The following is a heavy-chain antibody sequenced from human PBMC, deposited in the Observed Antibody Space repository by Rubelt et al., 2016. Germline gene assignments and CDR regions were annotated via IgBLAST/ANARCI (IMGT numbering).Heavy chain of an antibody. CDR3: ARDSASSSFDY. J-gene: IGHJ4*02. CDR1: GGSISSYY. V-gene: IGHV4-59*12. D-gene: IGHD6-6*01. Sequence: LTCTVSGGSISSYYWSWIRQPPGKGLEWIGYIYYSGSTNYNPSLKSRVTISVDTSKNQFSLKLSSVTAADTAVYYCARDSASSSFDYWGQGTLVTVSS. CDR2: IYYSGST.